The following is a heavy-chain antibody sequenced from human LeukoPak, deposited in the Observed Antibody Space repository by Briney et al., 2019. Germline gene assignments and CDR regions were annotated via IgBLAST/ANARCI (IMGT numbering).Heavy chain of an antibody. CDR3: ARFPATYGSGSYPRLWGSYRSDY. Sequence: TSETLSLTCTVSGGSISSGSYYWSWIRQPAGKGLEWIGRIYTSGSTNYNPSLKSRVTISVDTSKNQFSLKLSSVTAADTAVYYCARFPATYGSGSYPRLWGSYRSDYWGQGTLVTVSS. V-gene: IGHV4-61*02. CDR2: IYTSGST. D-gene: IGHD3-10*01. J-gene: IGHJ4*02. CDR1: GGSISSGSYY.